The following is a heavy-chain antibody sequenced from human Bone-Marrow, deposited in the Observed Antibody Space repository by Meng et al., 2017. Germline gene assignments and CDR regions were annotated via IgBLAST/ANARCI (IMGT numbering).Heavy chain of an antibody. CDR3: ARESRDIAVAGVY. CDR2: IIPIFGTA. J-gene: IGHJ4*02. CDR1: GGTLSSYA. Sequence: GKLGELGAEVKKPGSSVRVSCQASGGTLSSYAISWVRQAPGQGREWMGGIIPIFGTANYAQKFQDRVTITADESTSTAYMELSSLRSEDTAVYYCARESRDIAVAGVYWGQGTLVTVSS. D-gene: IGHD6-19*01. V-gene: IGHV1-69*01.